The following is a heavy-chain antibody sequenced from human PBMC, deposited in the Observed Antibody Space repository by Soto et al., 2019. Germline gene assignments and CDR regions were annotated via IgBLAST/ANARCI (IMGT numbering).Heavy chain of an antibody. D-gene: IGHD2-15*01. V-gene: IGHV1-69*08. CDR3: ARDRVAGDRGYYYYGMDV. CDR1: GGTFSSYT. J-gene: IGHJ6*02. CDR2: IIPILGIA. Sequence: QVQLVQSGAEVKKPGSSVKVSCKASGGTFSSYTISWVRQAPGHGLEWMGRIIPILGIANYAQKFQGRVTITADKSTSTAYMELSSLRSEDTAVYYCARDRVAGDRGYYYYGMDVWGQGTTVTVSS.